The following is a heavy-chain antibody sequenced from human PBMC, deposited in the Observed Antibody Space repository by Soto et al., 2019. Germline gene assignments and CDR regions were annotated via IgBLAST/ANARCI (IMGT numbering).Heavy chain of an antibody. CDR3: ARDQLRAVDYYYYGMDV. J-gene: IGHJ6*02. Sequence: QVQLVESGGGMVQPGRSLRLSCAASGFTFSSHGMHWVRQAPGKGLEWVAVIWLEESDKYHAESVKGRFTISRDNSKNTLYLQMNSLRAEDTAVYYCARDQLRAVDYYYYGMDVWGQGTTVTVSS. CDR1: GFTFSSHG. CDR2: IWLEESDK. D-gene: IGHD1-1*01. V-gene: IGHV3-33*01.